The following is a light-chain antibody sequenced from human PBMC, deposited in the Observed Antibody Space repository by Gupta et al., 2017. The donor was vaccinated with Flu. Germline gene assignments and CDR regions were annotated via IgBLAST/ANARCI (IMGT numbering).Light chain of an antibody. CDR3: QVWDTSSDHVL. V-gene: IGLV3-21*03. J-gene: IGLJ2*01. Sequence: GKTAMISGGRTNIGSKTVHWYQQKPGQAPVLVVYDNSDRPSGIPERFSGSNSGNTATLTISRVEAGDEADYYCQVWDTSSDHVLFGGGTKLTVL. CDR1: NIGSKT. CDR2: DNS.